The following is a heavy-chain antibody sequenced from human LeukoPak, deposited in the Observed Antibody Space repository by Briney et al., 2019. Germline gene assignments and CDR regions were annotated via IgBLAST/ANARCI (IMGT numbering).Heavy chain of an antibody. J-gene: IGHJ4*02. D-gene: IGHD4-23*01. CDR1: GGTFSSYA. CDR2: IIPIHDMT. V-gene: IGHV1-69*04. CDR3: ARVHDYGVNLDAY. Sequence: SVKVSCKASGGTFSSYAISWVRQAPGQGLEWMGRIIPIHDMTNYAQKFQGRLTITAAKSTSTVYMELSSLRSEDTAVYYCARVHDYGVNLDAYWGPGTLVTVSS.